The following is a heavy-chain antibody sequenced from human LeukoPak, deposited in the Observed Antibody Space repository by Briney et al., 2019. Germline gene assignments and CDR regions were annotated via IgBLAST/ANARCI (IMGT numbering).Heavy chain of an antibody. J-gene: IGHJ5*02. CDR1: GGSFSGYY. D-gene: IGHD3-9*01. CDR3: ARRQLRYFDWWNRFDP. CDR2: INHSGST. Sequence: SETLSLTCAVYGGSFSGYYWSWIRQPPGKGLEWIGEINHSGSTNYNPSLKSRVTISVDTSKNQFSLKLSSVTAADTAVYYCARRQLRYFDWWNRFDPWGQGTLATVSS. V-gene: IGHV4-34*01.